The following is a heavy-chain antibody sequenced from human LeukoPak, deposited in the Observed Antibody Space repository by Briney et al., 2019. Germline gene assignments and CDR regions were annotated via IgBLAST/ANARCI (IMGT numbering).Heavy chain of an antibody. Sequence: SETLSLTCTVSGGSISSYYWSWIRQPSGKGLEWIGYIYYSGSTNYNPSLKSRVTISVDTSKNQFSLKLSSVTAADTAVYYCARSLLGYWYFDLWGRGTLVTVSS. CDR1: GGSISSYY. V-gene: IGHV4-59*01. CDR3: ARSLLGYWYFDL. J-gene: IGHJ2*01. D-gene: IGHD2-8*02. CDR2: IYYSGST.